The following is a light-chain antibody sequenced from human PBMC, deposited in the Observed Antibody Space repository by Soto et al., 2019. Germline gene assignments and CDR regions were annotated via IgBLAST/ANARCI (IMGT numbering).Light chain of an antibody. V-gene: IGKV3-20*01. CDR1: QSVSCDS. J-gene: IGKJ1*01. CDR3: QQYDSAPRT. Sequence: EIVLTQAPATLSLSPGERAILSCRASQSVSCDSLAWYRKKRGEAPRHLVYDASSRATGIPDRFSGSGSGTDFTLTISRLEPEDYARYYCQQYDSAPRTFGQGTKGEIK. CDR2: DAS.